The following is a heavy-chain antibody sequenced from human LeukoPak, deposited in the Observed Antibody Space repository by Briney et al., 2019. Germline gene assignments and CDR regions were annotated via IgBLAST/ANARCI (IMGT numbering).Heavy chain of an antibody. Sequence: GGSLRLSCAASGLPFSSYWMHWVRQVPGKGLLWVSRINSDGSATIYADSVRGRFTISRDNAKNTLYLQMSGLRVEDTAVYHCASDSPYYGMDVWGQGTTVTVSS. V-gene: IGHV3-74*01. J-gene: IGHJ6*02. CDR1: GLPFSSYW. CDR3: ASDSPYYGMDV. CDR2: INSDGSAT.